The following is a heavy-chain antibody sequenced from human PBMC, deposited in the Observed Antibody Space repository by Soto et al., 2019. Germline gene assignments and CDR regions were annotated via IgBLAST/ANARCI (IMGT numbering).Heavy chain of an antibody. CDR1: GFTVSNNY. V-gene: IGHV3-53*01. Sequence: EVQLVESGGGLIQPGGSLRLSCAVSGFTVSNNYMSWVRQAPGKGLEGVSIIYSGGYTAYGDSVKGRFTISRDNSKNTLYLQMNARGADGTALFYGGTRAGGGGYWGQGTLVTVSS. CDR3: GTRAGGGGY. CDR2: IYSGGYT. J-gene: IGHJ4*02. D-gene: IGHD3-10*01.